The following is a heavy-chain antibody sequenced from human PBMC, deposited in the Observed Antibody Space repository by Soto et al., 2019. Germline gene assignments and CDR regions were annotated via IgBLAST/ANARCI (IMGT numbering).Heavy chain of an antibody. CDR2: INTFNGNT. Sequence: QVHLVQSEGEVKKPGASVKVSCKTSGYTFSDYGVSWVRQAPGQGLAWMGWINTFNGNTKYGQNFQGRLTLSIDTSTRTVFLELTSLKFDDAAVYFCARGFIPENYWGQGTRVIVSS. CDR1: GYTFSDYG. CDR3: ARGFIPENY. V-gene: IGHV1-18*01. J-gene: IGHJ4*02.